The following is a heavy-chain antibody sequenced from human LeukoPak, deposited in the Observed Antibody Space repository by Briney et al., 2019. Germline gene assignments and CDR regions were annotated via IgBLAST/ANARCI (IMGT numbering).Heavy chain of an antibody. J-gene: IGHJ6*03. CDR1: GYSISSGFH. D-gene: IGHD3-10*01. CDR3: ARISGEVRGVSSYYMDV. Sequence: SETLSLTCTVSGYSISSGFHWGWIRQPPGKGLEWIGSIYHSGSTYYNPSLKSRVTISVDTSKNQFSLKLSSVTAADTAVYYCARISGEVRGVSSYYMDVWGRGTTVTVSS. V-gene: IGHV4-38-2*02. CDR2: IYHSGST.